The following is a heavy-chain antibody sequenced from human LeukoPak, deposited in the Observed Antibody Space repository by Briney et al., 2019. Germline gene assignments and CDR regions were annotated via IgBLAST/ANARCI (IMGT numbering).Heavy chain of an antibody. CDR1: GGSISSSSYY. Sequence: PSETLSLTCTVSGGSISSSSYYWGWTRQPPGKGLEWIGSIYYSGSTNYNPSLKSRVTISVDTSKNQFSLKLSSVTAADTAVYYCARRMTTYYYGSGAYYMDVWGKGTTVTISS. CDR2: IYYSGST. CDR3: ARRMTTYYYGSGAYYMDV. V-gene: IGHV4-39*07. D-gene: IGHD3-10*01. J-gene: IGHJ6*03.